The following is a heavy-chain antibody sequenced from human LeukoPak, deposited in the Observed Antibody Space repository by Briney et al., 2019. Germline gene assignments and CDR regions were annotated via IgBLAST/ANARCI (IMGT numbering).Heavy chain of an antibody. J-gene: IGHJ5*02. CDR3: AKEVGAVAGSNWFDP. Sequence: GGSLRLSCAASGLTFSNFAMSWVRQAPGKGLEWVSAISAGGGSTYYADSVKGRFTISRDNSKSTLYLQMNSLRAEDTAVYYCAKEVGAVAGSNWFDPWGQGTLVTVSS. CDR1: GLTFSNFA. D-gene: IGHD6-19*01. CDR2: ISAGGGST. V-gene: IGHV3-23*01.